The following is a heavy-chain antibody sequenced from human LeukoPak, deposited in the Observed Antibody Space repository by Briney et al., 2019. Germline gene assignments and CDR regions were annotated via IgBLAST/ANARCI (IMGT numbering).Heavy chain of an antibody. Sequence: GASVKVSCKASGFTFTGYYIHWVRQAPGQGLEWMGYINPHSGGTNSPQKFQGRVTMTTDTSISAAYMELSSLISDDTAMYYCVREGNELLSKNFYYWGQGTLVTVSS. J-gene: IGHJ4*02. D-gene: IGHD2-21*02. CDR2: INPHSGGT. V-gene: IGHV1-2*02. CDR1: GFTFTGYY. CDR3: VREGNELLSKNFYY.